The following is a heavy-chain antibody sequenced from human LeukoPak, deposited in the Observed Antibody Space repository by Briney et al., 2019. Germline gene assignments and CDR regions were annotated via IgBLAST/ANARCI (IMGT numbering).Heavy chain of an antibody. CDR1: GFTFRSYW. J-gene: IGHJ4*02. CDR3: ARADGSHYGLKDY. CDR2: ISPDGTSE. V-gene: IGHV3-74*01. D-gene: IGHD1-26*01. Sequence: GGSLRLSCAASGFTFRSYWMHWVRQAPGKGLVWVSRISPDGTSESYADSVKGRFTISRDNAKNTLSLQMNSLRAEDTGLYYCARADGSHYGLKDYWGQGTLVTVSS.